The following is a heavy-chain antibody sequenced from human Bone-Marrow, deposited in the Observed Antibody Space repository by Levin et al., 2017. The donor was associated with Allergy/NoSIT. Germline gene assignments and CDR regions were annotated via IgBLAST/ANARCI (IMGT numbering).Heavy chain of an antibody. CDR2: ISSSSSYI. CDR1: GFTFSSYS. J-gene: IGHJ4*02. Sequence: KSGGSLRLSCAASGFTFSSYSMNWVRQAPGKGLEWVSSISSSSSYIYYADSVKGRFTISRDNAKNSLYLQMNSLRAEDTAVYYCARGWLGYFDYWGQGTLVTVSS. V-gene: IGHV3-21*01. D-gene: IGHD6-19*01. CDR3: ARGWLGYFDY.